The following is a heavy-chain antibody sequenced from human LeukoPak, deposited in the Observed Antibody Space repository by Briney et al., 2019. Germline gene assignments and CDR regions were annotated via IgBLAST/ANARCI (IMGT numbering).Heavy chain of an antibody. CDR1: GYTFTSYG. V-gene: IGHV1-18*01. CDR3: ARESSPGDYTTGYFDY. CDR2: ISAYNGNT. J-gene: IGHJ4*02. D-gene: IGHD4-17*01. Sequence: ASVKVSCKTSGYTFTSYGINWVRQAPGQGLEWMGWISAYNGNTNYAQKLQDRVTMTTDTSTSTAYLELRSLRSDDTAVYYCARESSPGDYTTGYFDYWGQGTLVTVSS.